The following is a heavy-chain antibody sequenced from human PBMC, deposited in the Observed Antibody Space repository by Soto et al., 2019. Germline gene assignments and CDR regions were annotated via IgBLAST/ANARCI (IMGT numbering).Heavy chain of an antibody. CDR1: GFTFSSYS. CDR3: AKDGVDIVVVVAATPFYYFDY. CDR2: ISGSGGST. J-gene: IGHJ4*02. D-gene: IGHD2-15*01. Sequence: GGSLRLSCAASGFTFSSYSMSWVRQAPGKGLEWVSAISGSGGSTYYADSVKGRFTISRDNSKNTLYLQMNSLRAEDTAAYYCAKDGVDIVVVVAATPFYYFDYWGQGTLVTVSS. V-gene: IGHV3-23*01.